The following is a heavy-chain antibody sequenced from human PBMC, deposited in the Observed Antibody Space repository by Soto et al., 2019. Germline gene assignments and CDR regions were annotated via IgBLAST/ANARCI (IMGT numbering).Heavy chain of an antibody. CDR3: AIANYGDNDY. CDR1: GYIFPSYT. Sequence: QVQLVQSGAEVKKPGASVKVSCKAPGYIFPSYTISWVRQAPGQGLEWMGWISAYNGNIKNAQKFQGRFTMTTDTSTSTAYMELRSLTSDDTAMYYCAIANYGDNDYWGQGTLVTVSS. V-gene: IGHV1-18*01. CDR2: ISAYNGNI. J-gene: IGHJ4*02. D-gene: IGHD4-17*01.